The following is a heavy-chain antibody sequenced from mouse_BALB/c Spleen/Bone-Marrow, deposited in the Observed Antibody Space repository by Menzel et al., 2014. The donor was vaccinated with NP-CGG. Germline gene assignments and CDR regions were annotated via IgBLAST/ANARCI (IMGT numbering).Heavy chain of an antibody. V-gene: IGHV1-7*01. J-gene: IGHJ2*01. CDR2: INPSTAYA. D-gene: IGHD4-1*01. CDR1: GYTFTSSW. CDR3: AREGELGRDYFDY. Sequence: QVQLQQSGAELAKPGASVKMSCKASGYTFTSSWMHWIQQRPGQGLEWIGYINPSTAYAEYNQKFKDKATLTADKSSSTAYMQLSSLTSEDSAVYYCAREGELGRDYFDYWGQGTTLTVSS.